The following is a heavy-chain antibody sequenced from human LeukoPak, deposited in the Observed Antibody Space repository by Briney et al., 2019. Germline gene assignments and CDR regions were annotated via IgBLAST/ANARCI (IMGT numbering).Heavy chain of an antibody. CDR2: IYYRGIT. CDR3: ARERRYSSSWSDFDY. Sequence: SETLSLTCTVSGGSISSGSFYWGWLRQPPGKGLEWIGTIYYRGITYYNPSLKSRVTISVDTSKNQFSLKVSSVTAADTAVYYCARERRYSSSWSDFDYWGQGTLVTVSA. CDR1: GGSISSGSFY. J-gene: IGHJ4*02. D-gene: IGHD6-13*01. V-gene: IGHV4-39*07.